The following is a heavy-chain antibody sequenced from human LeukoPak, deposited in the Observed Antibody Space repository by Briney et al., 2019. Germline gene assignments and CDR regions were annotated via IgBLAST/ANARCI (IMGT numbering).Heavy chain of an antibody. V-gene: IGHV4-34*01. D-gene: IGHD6-6*01. CDR3: ARVYFPLYSSSSPSWFDP. CDR1: GGSFSGYY. J-gene: IGHJ5*02. Sequence: PSETLSLTCAVYGGSFSGYYWSWIRQPPGKGLEWIGEINHSGSTNYNPSLKSRVTISVDTSKNQFSLKLSSVTAADTAVYSCARVYFPLYSSSSPSWFDPWGQGTLVTVSS. CDR2: INHSGST.